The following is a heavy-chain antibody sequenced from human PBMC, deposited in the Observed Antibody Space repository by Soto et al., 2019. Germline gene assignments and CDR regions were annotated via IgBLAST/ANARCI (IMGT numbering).Heavy chain of an antibody. V-gene: IGHV4-61*01. CDR3: ARVRRARSSYGYDYYYYMDV. D-gene: IGHD5-18*01. J-gene: IGHJ6*03. CDR2: IYYTGST. CDR1: GASISSDNYY. Sequence: SETLSLTCTVTGASISSDNYYWTWIRQHPGKGQERIGFIYYTGSTNYNPSLKSRVTVSVDTHKNRFSLKLSSVTAADTAGYYCARVRRARSSYGYDYYYYMDVWGKGTTVTVSS.